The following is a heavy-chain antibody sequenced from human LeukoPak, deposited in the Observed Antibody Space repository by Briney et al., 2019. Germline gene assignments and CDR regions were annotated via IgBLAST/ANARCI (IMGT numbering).Heavy chain of an antibody. CDR1: GGSISSSYYY. CDR2: IYSSGST. Sequence: SETLSLTCTVSGGSISSSYYYWGWIRQPPGKGLEWIGSIYSSGSTYYNPSLKSRVTISVDTSKNQFSLKLTSVTAADTAVYYCARGDSWYSSGWYYYWGQGTLVTVSS. V-gene: IGHV4-39*01. CDR3: ARGDSWYSSGWYYY. J-gene: IGHJ4*02. D-gene: IGHD6-19*01.